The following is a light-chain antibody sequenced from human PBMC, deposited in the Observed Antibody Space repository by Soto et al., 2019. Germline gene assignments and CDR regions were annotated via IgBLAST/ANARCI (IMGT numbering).Light chain of an antibody. J-gene: IGLJ1*01. V-gene: IGLV2-14*04. CDR3: SSYTSSSTPYV. CDR1: SSDVGGYNY. Sequence: SVSVSPWEFIAISRTGTSSDVGGYNYVSWYQQHPGKAPKLMIYDVSNRPSGVSNRFSGSKSGNTASLTISGLQAEDEADYYCSSYTSSSTPYVFGTGTKVTVL. CDR2: DVS.